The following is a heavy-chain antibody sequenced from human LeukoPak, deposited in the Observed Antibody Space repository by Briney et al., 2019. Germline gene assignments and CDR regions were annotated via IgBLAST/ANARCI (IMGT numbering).Heavy chain of an antibody. CDR1: GGPFSGYY. CDR2: INHSGST. CDR3: ARGRRPGY. J-gene: IGHJ4*02. Sequence: SETLSLTCAVYGGPFSGYYWSWIRQPPGKGLEWIGEINHSGSTNYNPSLKSRVTISVDTSKNQFSLKLSSVTAADTAVYYCARGRRPGYWGQGTLVTVSS. V-gene: IGHV4-34*01.